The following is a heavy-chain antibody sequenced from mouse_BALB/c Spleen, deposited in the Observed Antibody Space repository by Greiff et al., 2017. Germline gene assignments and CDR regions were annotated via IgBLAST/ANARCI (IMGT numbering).Heavy chain of an antibody. D-gene: IGHD2-1*01. CDR3: ANYGNF. V-gene: IGHV1-54*01. CDR2: INPGSGGT. CDR1: GYAFTNYL. Sequence: VKLMESGAELVRPGTSVKVSCKASGYAFTNYLIEWVKQRPGQGLEWIGVINPGSGGTNYNEKFKGKATLTADKSSSTAYMQLSSLTSDDSAVYFCANYGNFWGQGTSVTVSS. J-gene: IGHJ4*01.